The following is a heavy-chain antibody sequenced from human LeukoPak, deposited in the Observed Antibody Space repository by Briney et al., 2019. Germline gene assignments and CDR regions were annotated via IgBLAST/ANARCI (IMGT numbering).Heavy chain of an antibody. V-gene: IGHV1-8*03. J-gene: IGHJ4*02. CDR2: INPNNGNL. Sequence: ASVKVSCKASGYTFGSDDINWVRQATGQGLEWMGWINPNNGNLGYAQRFQGRVTITRNTPISTAYMELSSLTSEDTAVYYCARDYYDSSGYFLYWGQGTLVTVSS. D-gene: IGHD3-22*01. CDR1: GYTFGSDD. CDR3: ARDYYDSSGYFLY.